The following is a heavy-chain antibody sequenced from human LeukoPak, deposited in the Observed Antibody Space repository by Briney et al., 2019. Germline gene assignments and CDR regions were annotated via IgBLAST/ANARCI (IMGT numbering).Heavy chain of an antibody. D-gene: IGHD4-17*01. J-gene: IGHJ4*02. Sequence: GGSLRLSCAASGFTVSSNYMSWVRQAPGKGLEWVSVIYSGGSTYYADSVTGRFTISRDNSKNTLYLQMNSLRAEDTAVYYCARVVFDGDLDYWGQGTLVTVSS. CDR1: GFTVSSNY. V-gene: IGHV3-53*01. CDR2: IYSGGST. CDR3: ARVVFDGDLDY.